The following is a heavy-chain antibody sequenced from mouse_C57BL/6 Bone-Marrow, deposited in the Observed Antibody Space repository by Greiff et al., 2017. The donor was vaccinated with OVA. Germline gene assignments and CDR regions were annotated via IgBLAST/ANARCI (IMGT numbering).Heavy chain of an antibody. CDR2: INPNNGGT. Sequence: VQLKQSGPELVKPGASVKMSCKASGYTFTDYNMHWVKQSHGKSLEWIGYINPNNGGTSYNQKFKGKATLTVNKSSSTAYMELRSLTSEDSAVYYCARGDYDYLAWFAYWGQGTLVTVSA. V-gene: IGHV1-22*01. CDR1: GYTFTDYN. CDR3: ARGDYDYLAWFAY. D-gene: IGHD2-4*01. J-gene: IGHJ3*01.